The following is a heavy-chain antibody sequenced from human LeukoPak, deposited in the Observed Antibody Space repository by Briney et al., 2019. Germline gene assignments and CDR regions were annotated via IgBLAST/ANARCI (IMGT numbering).Heavy chain of an antibody. V-gene: IGHV3-48*01. Sequence: XRXSXXXXXFTFXXXSMNWVRQXPGKGLEGVSYISSSSSTIYYADSVKGRFTISRDNAKNSLYLQMNSLRAEDTAVYYCARGGFAYWGQGTLVTVSS. CDR3: ARGGFAY. J-gene: IGHJ4*02. CDR1: XFTFXXXS. CDR2: ISSSSSTI.